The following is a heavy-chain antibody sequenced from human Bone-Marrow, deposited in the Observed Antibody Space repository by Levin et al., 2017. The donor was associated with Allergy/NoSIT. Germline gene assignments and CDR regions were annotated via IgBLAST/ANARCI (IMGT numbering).Heavy chain of an antibody. CDR1: GFTFSSYN. V-gene: IGHV3-48*04. CDR3: ARARSTIGPGSGPYYFDY. D-gene: IGHD2-15*01. J-gene: IGHJ4*02. CDR2: ISSSSSTI. Sequence: EASVKVSCAASGFTFSSYNMNWVRQAPGKGLEWVSYISSSSSTIYYADSVRGRFTISRDNAKNSLYLQMNSLRAEDTAVYYCARARSTIGPGSGPYYFDYWGQGTLVTVSS.